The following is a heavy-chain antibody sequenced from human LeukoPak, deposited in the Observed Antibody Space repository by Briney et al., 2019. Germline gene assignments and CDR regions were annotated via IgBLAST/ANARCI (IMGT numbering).Heavy chain of an antibody. Sequence: SQTLSVTCDISGESFCSKNGAWNCIRQCPSIGLEWLGRTYYRSKWYTDYAVSMNRRITISPDTSKNQFSLQLNSVTPDDTAVYYCARDVGTSGWHTFDYWGQGTLVTVSS. V-gene: IGHV6-1*01. D-gene: IGHD6-19*01. J-gene: IGHJ4*02. CDR2: TYYRSKWYT. CDR1: GESFCSKNGA. CDR3: ARDVGTSGWHTFDY.